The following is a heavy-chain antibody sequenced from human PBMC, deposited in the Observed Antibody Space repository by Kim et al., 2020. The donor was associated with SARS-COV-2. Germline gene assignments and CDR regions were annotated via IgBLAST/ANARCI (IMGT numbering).Heavy chain of an antibody. CDR1: GFTFSSYA. Sequence: GGSLRLSCAASGFTFSSYAMHWVRQAPGKGLEWVAVIFHDGSKEYFADSVKGRFTISRDNSEDTLYLQMNSLRAEDTAVYYCARDNFISSAIDYWAQGTLVTVSS. V-gene: IGHV3-33*01. CDR3: ARDNFISSAIDY. D-gene: IGHD1-1*01. CDR2: IFHDGSKE. J-gene: IGHJ4*02.